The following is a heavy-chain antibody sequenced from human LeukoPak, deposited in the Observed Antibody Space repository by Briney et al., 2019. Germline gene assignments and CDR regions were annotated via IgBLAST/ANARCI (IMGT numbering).Heavy chain of an antibody. CDR2: IYYSGST. V-gene: IGHV4-39*01. J-gene: IGHJ4*02. D-gene: IGHD1-26*01. CDR1: GGSISSSSYY. CDR3: ARQGGQGAMVDY. Sequence: SSETLSLTCTVSGGSISSSSYYWGWIRQPPGKALEWIGSIYYSGSTYYNPSLKSPATISVDTSKNQSSLKLSSVTAADTAVYYCARQGGQGAMVDYWGQGTLVTVSS.